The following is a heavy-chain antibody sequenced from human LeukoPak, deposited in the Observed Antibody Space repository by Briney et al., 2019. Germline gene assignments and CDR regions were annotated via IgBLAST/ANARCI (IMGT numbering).Heavy chain of an antibody. Sequence: ASVKVSCKASGYTFTGYYMHWVRQAPGQGLEWMGWINPNSGGTNYAQKFQGRVTMTRDTSISTAYMELSRLRSDDTAVYYCAKPRHDFWSGYTLDPWGQGTLVTVSS. V-gene: IGHV1-2*02. CDR2: INPNSGGT. CDR3: AKPRHDFWSGYTLDP. J-gene: IGHJ5*02. D-gene: IGHD3-3*01. CDR1: GYTFTGYY.